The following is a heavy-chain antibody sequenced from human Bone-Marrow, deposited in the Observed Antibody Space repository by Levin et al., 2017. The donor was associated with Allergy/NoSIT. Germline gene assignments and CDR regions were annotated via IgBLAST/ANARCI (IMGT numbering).Heavy chain of an antibody. Sequence: SCAASGFTFSTYAMAWVRQAPGKGLQWGSSISNSGGTTYYAESVKGRFTISRDNSHSTLYLQMNSLRAEDTAVFYCAEDPILTGLPNWVEPWGQGTLVAVSS. CDR3: AEDPILTGLPNWVEP. CDR1: GFTFSTYA. V-gene: IGHV3-23*01. D-gene: IGHD3-9*01. CDR2: ISNSGGTT. J-gene: IGHJ5*02.